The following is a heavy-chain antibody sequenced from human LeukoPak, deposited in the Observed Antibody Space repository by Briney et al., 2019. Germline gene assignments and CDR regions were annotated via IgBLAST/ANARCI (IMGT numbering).Heavy chain of an antibody. J-gene: IGHJ6*03. Sequence: SETLSLTCTVSGGSISSYYWSWIRQPPGKGLEWIGYIYYSGSTNYNPSLKSRVTMSVDTSKNQFSLKLSSVTAADTAVYYCARDRDVVVPAANPYYCYYMDVWGKGTTVTVSS. D-gene: IGHD2-2*01. V-gene: IGHV4-59*12. CDR1: GGSISSYY. CDR2: IYYSGST. CDR3: ARDRDVVVPAANPYYCYYMDV.